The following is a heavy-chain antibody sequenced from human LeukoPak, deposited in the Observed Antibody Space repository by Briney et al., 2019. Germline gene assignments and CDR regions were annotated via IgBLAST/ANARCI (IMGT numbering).Heavy chain of an antibody. CDR1: GYSFTTYH. D-gene: IGHD3-16*01. V-gene: IGHV1-46*01. CDR2: IKDSGTT. CDR3: VRESPHTFYFDY. J-gene: IGHJ4*02. Sequence: ASVKVSCKASGYSFTTYHIHWVRQAPGQGLEWMGIIKDSGTTIYPQKFQGRVTMTRDTSTSTVYMGVSSLRSEDTAVYYCVRESPHTFYFDYWGQGTLVTVSS.